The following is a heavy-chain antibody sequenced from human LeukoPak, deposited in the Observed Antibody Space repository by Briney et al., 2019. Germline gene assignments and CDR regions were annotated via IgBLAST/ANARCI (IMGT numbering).Heavy chain of an antibody. CDR3: AKDSYYGSSNPGDV. CDR1: GFTFSTYA. V-gene: IGHV3-23*01. Sequence: GGSLRLSCAASGFTFSTYAMSWVRQAPGKGLEWVSAISGSGGSTYYADSVKGRFTISRDNSKNTLYLQMNSLRAEDAAVCYCAKDSYYGSSNPGDVWGQGTTVTVSS. J-gene: IGHJ6*02. CDR2: ISGSGGST. D-gene: IGHD3-10*01.